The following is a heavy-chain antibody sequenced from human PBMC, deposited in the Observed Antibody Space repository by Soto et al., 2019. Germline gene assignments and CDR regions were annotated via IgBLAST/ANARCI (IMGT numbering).Heavy chain of an antibody. Sequence: PXEFLKISFKGSGDNFATYWIGWVRQMPGKGLEWMGIIYPHDSDTRYSPSFQGQVTISADKSISTAYLQWSSLKASDTAIYYCARRLDNTLDFWGQGTLVTVSS. V-gene: IGHV5-51*01. J-gene: IGHJ4*02. CDR3: ARRLDNTLDF. CDR2: IYPHDSDT. D-gene: IGHD1-20*01. CDR1: GDNFATYW.